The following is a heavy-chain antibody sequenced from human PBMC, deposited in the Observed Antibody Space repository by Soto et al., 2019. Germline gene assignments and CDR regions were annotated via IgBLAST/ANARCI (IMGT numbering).Heavy chain of an antibody. Sequence: EVQLLESGGGLVQPGGSLRLSCAASGFTFSSYAMSWVRQAPGKGLEWVSGISGSGGSTYYADCVKGRFTISRDNSKNPLYLQRNSRRAGETAFYSWGKEGQRRGGGYFDYWGQGTLVTVSS. CDR3: GKEGQRRGGGYFDY. CDR1: GFTFSSYA. CDR2: ISGSGGST. J-gene: IGHJ4*02. D-gene: IGHD6-25*01. V-gene: IGHV3-23*01.